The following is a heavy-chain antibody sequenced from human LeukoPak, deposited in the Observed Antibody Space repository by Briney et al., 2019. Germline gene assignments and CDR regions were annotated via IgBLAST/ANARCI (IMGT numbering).Heavy chain of an antibody. J-gene: IGHJ4*02. CDR3: AYLGVGARGRGDDY. D-gene: IGHD1-26*01. CDR1: GHTFTGYY. Sequence: GASVKVSCKASGHTFTGYYMHWVRQAPGQGLEWMGWINPNSGGTNYAQKFQGRVTMTRDTSISTAYMELSRLRSDDTAVYYCAYLGVGARGRGDDYWGQGTLVTVSS. V-gene: IGHV1-2*02. CDR2: INPNSGGT.